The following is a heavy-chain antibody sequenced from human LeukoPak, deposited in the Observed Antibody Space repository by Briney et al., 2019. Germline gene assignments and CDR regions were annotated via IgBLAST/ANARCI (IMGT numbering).Heavy chain of an antibody. D-gene: IGHD4-17*01. J-gene: IGHJ3*02. CDR3: ARGGYGDLNDAFDI. V-gene: IGHV1-69*04. Sequence: SVKVSCKASGGTFSSYAISWVRQAPGQGLEWMGRIIPILGIANYAQKFQGRVTITADKSTSTAYMELSSLRSEDTAVYYCARGGYGDLNDAFDIWGQGTMVTVSS. CDR1: GGTFSSYA. CDR2: IIPILGIA.